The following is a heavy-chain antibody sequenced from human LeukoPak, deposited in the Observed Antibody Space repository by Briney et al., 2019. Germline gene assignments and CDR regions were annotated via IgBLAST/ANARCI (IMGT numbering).Heavy chain of an antibody. CDR2: IIPIFGTA. J-gene: IGHJ6*03. D-gene: IGHD3-3*01. Sequence: ASVKVSCKASGGTFSSYAISWVRQAPGQGLEWMGGIIPIFGTANYAQKFQGRVTITADESTSTAYMELSSLRSEGTAVYYCARVFLEWLLYGPHYYYYYYMDVWGKGTTVTVSS. V-gene: IGHV1-69*13. CDR1: GGTFSSYA. CDR3: ARVFLEWLLYGPHYYYYYYMDV.